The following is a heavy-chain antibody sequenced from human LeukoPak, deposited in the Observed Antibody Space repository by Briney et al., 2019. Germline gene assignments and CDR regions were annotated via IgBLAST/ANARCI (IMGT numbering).Heavy chain of an antibody. CDR2: ISYDGSNK. CDR3: AKDLEPVPAARSVNGFDP. V-gene: IGHV3-30*18. J-gene: IGHJ5*02. CDR1: GFTFSSYG. Sequence: PGGSLRLSCAASGFTFSSYGMHWVRQAPGKGLEWVAVISYDGSNKYYADSVKGRFPNSRDNSKNTLYLQMNSLRAEDTAVYYCAKDLEPVPAARSVNGFDPWGQGTLVTVSS. D-gene: IGHD2-2*01.